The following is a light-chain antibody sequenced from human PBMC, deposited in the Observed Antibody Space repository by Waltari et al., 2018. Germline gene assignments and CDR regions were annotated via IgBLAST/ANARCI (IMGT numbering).Light chain of an antibody. Sequence: ETVMTQPATLSVSPGERVTLSCRASQSVSSKLAWYQQKRGQAPRLLIYGASTRVSDVPDRFSGSGSGTVFILTISSLRSEDLAVYFCQQYHGWPLITFGQGTRLEIK. V-gene: IGKV3-15*01. J-gene: IGKJ5*01. CDR3: QQYHGWPLIT. CDR1: QSVSSK. CDR2: GAS.